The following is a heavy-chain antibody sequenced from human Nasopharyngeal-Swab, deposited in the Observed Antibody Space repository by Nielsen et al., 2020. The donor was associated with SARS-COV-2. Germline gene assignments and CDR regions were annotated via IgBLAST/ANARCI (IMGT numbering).Heavy chain of an antibody. CDR2: ISGSGGST. D-gene: IGHD3-10*01. V-gene: IGHV3-23*01. Sequence: LSLPCAASGFTFSSYAMSWVRQAPGKGLEWVSAISGSGGSTYYADSVKGRFTISRDNSKNTLYLQMNSLRAEDTAVYYCARGYIITKTDYYFDYWGQGTLVTVSS. J-gene: IGHJ4*02. CDR3: ARGYIITKTDYYFDY. CDR1: GFTFSSYA.